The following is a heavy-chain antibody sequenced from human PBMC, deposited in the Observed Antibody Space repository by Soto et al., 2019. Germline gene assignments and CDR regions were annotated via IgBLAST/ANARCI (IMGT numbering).Heavy chain of an antibody. V-gene: IGHV4-4*01. J-gene: IGHJ4*02. CDR2: VHHSGST. CDR3: ARDQGSHPGD. D-gene: IGHD6-13*01. CDR1: GGSISNRDW. Sequence: QVQLQESGPGLVRPSGTVSLTCAVSGGSISNRDWWSWVRRPPGKGLEWIGEVHHSGSTNYNPSLRRRVTMSAGPSQNLFSLTLNTVTDEAPAFSRCARDQGSHPGDWGQGTLVYVS.